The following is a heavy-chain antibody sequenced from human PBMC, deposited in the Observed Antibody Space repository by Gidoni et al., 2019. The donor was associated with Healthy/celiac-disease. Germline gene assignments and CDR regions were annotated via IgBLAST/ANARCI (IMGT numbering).Heavy chain of an antibody. Sequence: EVRLVESGGGLVQPGGTLRLSCAASGFTSSSDSMNWVREAPGKGLDWVSYIRSSISTLYYADSVKGRFTLSSDNAKNSRDLQINSLRAADTAVYYCARDRGAVAGSDYWGQGTLVTVSS. CDR1: GFTSSSDS. CDR2: IRSSISTL. CDR3: ARDRGAVAGSDY. J-gene: IGHJ4*02. D-gene: IGHD6-19*01. V-gene: IGHV3-48*01.